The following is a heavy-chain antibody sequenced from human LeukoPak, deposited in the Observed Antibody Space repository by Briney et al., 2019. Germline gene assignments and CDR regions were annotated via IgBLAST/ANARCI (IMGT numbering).Heavy chain of an antibody. J-gene: IGHJ4*02. CDR3: ARVLRYFDLPLD. CDR1: GFTFSSYA. D-gene: IGHD3-9*01. V-gene: IGHV3-30*04. CDR2: ISYDGSNK. Sequence: GRSLRLSCAASGFTFSSYAMHWVRQAPGKGLEWVAVISYDGSNKYYADSVKGRFTISRDNSKNTLYLQMSSLRAEDTAVYYCARVLRYFDLPLDWGQGTLVTVSS.